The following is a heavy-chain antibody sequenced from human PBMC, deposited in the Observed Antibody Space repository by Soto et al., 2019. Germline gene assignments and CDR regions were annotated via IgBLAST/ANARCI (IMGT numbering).Heavy chain of an antibody. CDR3: ASYYDSSGYFGY. V-gene: IGHV4-30-2*01. D-gene: IGHD3-22*01. J-gene: IGHJ4*02. CDR2: IYHSGST. CDR1: GGSISSGGYS. Sequence: SETLSLTCAVSGGSISSGGYSWSWIRQPPGKGLEWIGYIYHSGSTYYNPSLKSRVTISVDRSKNQFSLKLSSVTAADTAVYYCASYYDSSGYFGYWGQGTLVTVSS.